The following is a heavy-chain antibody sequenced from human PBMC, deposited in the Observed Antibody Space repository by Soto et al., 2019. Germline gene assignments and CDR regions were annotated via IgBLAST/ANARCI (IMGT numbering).Heavy chain of an antibody. Sequence: EVQLVESGGGLTQPGGSLRLSCVVSGFIGSSSHMILVRQASGKGLEGVSILYNHGKTNYVVSVKGRFTITRDNSKNTVYRQINSLRIEDTAVYYCARLTEAERHWGQGALVTVSS. CDR1: GFIGSSSH. D-gene: IGHD1-1*01. V-gene: IGHV3-53*01. CDR2: LYNHGKT. CDR3: ARLTEAERH. J-gene: IGHJ4*02.